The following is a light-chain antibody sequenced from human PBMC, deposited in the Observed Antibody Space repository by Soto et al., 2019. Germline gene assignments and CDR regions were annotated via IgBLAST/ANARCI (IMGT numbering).Light chain of an antibody. V-gene: IGLV2-8*01. CDR1: SSDVGGYNY. Sequence: QSALTQPPSASGSPGQSVTISCTGTSSDVGGYNYVSWYQQHPGKAPKLMIYEVSKRPSGVPDRFSGSKSGNTASLTVSGLQAEDEADYYCSSYAGSNQGVFGGRTKLTVL. J-gene: IGLJ2*01. CDR3: SSYAGSNQGV. CDR2: EVS.